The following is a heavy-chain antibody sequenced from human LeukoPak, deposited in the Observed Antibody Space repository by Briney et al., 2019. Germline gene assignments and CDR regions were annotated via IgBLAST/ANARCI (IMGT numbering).Heavy chain of an antibody. CDR2: IYYSGST. V-gene: IGHV4-59*08. CDR1: GGSNSSYY. J-gene: IGHJ4*02. Sequence: SETLSLTCIVSGGSNSSYYWSWIRQPPGKGLEWIGYIYYSGSTNYNPSLKSRVTISVDTSKNQFSLKLSSVTAADTAVYYCARLVVPAAIESYFDYWGQGTLVTVSS. D-gene: IGHD2-2*01. CDR3: ARLVVPAAIESYFDY.